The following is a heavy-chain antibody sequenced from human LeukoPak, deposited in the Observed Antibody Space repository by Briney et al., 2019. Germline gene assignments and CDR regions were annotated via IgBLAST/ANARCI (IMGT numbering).Heavy chain of an antibody. J-gene: IGHJ4*02. Sequence: GGSLRLSCAASGFTFSSYEMNWVRQAPGKGLEWVSYISSSGSTIYYADSVKGRFTISRDNAKNSLYLQMNSLRAEDTAVYYCARELRYFDWFGSHFDYWGQGTLVTVSS. V-gene: IGHV3-48*03. CDR1: GFTFSSYE. CDR3: ARELRYFDWFGSHFDY. CDR2: ISSSGSTI. D-gene: IGHD3-9*01.